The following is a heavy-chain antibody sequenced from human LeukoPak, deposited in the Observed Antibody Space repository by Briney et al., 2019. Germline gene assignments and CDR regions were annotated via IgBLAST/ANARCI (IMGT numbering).Heavy chain of an antibody. V-gene: IGHV4-4*07. D-gene: IGHD3-3*01. CDR1: GGSISSYY. Sequence: SETLSLTCTVSGGSISSYYWSWIRQPAGKGLEWIGRTYTSGSTNYNPSLKSRVTISVDKSKNQFSLKLSSVTAADTAVYYCARAETYYDFWSGYYTWNWFDPWGQGTLVTVSS. J-gene: IGHJ5*02. CDR3: ARAETYYDFWSGYYTWNWFDP. CDR2: TYTSGST.